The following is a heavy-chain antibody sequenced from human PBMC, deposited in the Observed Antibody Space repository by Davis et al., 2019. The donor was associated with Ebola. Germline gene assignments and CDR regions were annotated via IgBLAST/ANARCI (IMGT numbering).Heavy chain of an antibody. J-gene: IGHJ4*02. CDR1: GDSISSYN. CDR2: IYSSGST. CDR3: ARNAYDFRSGYQYYFDH. V-gene: IGHV4-59*01. Sequence: MPSETLSLTCTVSGDSISSYNWSWIRQSPGKGLEWIGYIYSSGSTNYNPSLKSRVTISVDTSKNQFSLRLSSVTAADTAVYYCARNAYDFRSGYQYYFDHWGQGTLVTVSS. D-gene: IGHD3-3*01.